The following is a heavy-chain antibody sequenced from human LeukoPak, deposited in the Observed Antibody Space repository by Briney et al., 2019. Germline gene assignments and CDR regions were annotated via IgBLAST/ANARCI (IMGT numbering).Heavy chain of an antibody. Sequence: GGSLRLSCAASGFTFSSYAMSWVRQAPGKGLEWVSTISGSGGSTYYADSVKGRFTISRDNSKNTLYLQMNSLRAEDTAVYYCAKERAAAGRSNWFDPWGQGTLVSVSS. V-gene: IGHV3-23*01. D-gene: IGHD6-13*01. J-gene: IGHJ5*02. CDR3: AKERAAAGRSNWFDP. CDR1: GFTFSSYA. CDR2: ISGSGGST.